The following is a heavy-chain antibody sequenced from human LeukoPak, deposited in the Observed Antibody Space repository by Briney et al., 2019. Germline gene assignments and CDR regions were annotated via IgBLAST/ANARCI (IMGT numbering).Heavy chain of an antibody. V-gene: IGHV7-4-1*02. J-gene: IGHJ4*02. CDR1: GYTFTSYA. CDR2: INTNTGNP. Sequence: ASVKVSCKASGYTFTSYAMNWVRQAPGQGLEWMGWINTNTGNPTYAQGFTGRFVFSLDTSVSTAYLQISSLKAEDTAVYYCARAATRRYCSGGSCYSAPLIDYWGQGTLVTVSS. D-gene: IGHD2-15*01. CDR3: ARAATRRYCSGGSCYSAPLIDY.